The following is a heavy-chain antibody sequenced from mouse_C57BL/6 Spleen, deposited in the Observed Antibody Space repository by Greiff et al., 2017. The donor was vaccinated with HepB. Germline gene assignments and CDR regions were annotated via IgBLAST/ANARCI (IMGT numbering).Heavy chain of an antibody. CDR2: IYPSDSET. V-gene: IGHV1-61*01. CDR1: GYTFTSYW. CDR3: ARGDWEGD. Sequence: QVQLQQPGAELVRPGSSVKLSCKASGYTFTSYWMDWVKQRPGQGLEWIGNIYPSDSETHYNQKFKDKATLTVDKSSSTAYMQLSSLTSEDSAVYYCARGDWEGDWGQGTTLTVSS. D-gene: IGHD4-1*01. J-gene: IGHJ2*01.